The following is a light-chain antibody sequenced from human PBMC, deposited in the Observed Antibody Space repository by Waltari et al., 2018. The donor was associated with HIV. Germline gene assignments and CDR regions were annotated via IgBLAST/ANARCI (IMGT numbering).Light chain of an antibody. CDR3: CSYAGSSTLDWV. V-gene: IGLV2-23*01. CDR1: RSDVGSYNL. CDR2: EGS. Sequence: SALTQPAPVSGSPGQSITISCTGTRSDVGSYNLFSWYQQHPGKAPKLMIYEGSKRPSGVSNRFSGSKSGNTASLTISGLQAEDEADYYCCSYAGSSTLDWVFGGGTKLTVL. J-gene: IGLJ3*02.